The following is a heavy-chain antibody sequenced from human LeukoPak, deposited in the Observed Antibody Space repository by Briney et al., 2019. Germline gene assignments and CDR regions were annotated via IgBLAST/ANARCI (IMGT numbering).Heavy chain of an antibody. V-gene: IGHV3-23*01. Sequence: GGSLRLSCAASGFTFSSYAMSWVRQAPGKGLEWVSAISGSGGSTYYADSVKGRFTISRDNSKNTLYLQMNSLRAEDTAVYYCAKSEAEAGTMYYLDYWGQGTLVTVSS. CDR3: AKSEAEAGTMYYLDY. J-gene: IGHJ4*02. D-gene: IGHD6-19*01. CDR2: ISGSGGST. CDR1: GFTFSSYA.